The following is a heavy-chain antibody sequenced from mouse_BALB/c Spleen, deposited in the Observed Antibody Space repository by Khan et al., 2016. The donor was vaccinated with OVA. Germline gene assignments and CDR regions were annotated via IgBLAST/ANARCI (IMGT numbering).Heavy chain of an antibody. J-gene: IGHJ2*01. CDR3: ARCGFYGHSLFDY. CDR2: IYPGSGNT. Sequence: LQQPGPELVKPGASVKISCKASGYTFTDYSINWVKQKPGQGLEWIGWIYPGSGNTKYNEKFKGMATLTVDTSSSSDYMQLSSLTSVDTAVLGCARCGFYGHSLFDYWSQGTTLTVAS. D-gene: IGHD1-1*01. CDR1: GYTFTDYS. V-gene: IGHV1-84*02.